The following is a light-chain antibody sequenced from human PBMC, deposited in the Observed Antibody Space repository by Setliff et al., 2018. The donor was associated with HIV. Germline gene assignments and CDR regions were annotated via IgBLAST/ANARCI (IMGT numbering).Light chain of an antibody. J-gene: IGLJ1*01. CDR2: DVN. CDR3: SSYVSSNNNYV. V-gene: IGLV2-14*03. Sequence: QPVLAQPASVSGSPGQSITISCTGTSSDVGYYHYVSWYQQHPGKAPKLVIYDVNDRPSGVSDRFSGSKSGNTASLTISGLQPEDGADYYCSSYVSSNNNYVFGTGTKVTVL. CDR1: SSDVGYYHY.